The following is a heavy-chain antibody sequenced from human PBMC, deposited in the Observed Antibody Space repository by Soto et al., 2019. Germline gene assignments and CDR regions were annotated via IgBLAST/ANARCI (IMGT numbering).Heavy chain of an antibody. D-gene: IGHD6-19*01. CDR3: ARGRGMAVAV. J-gene: IGHJ4*02. CDR1: GGSISSNY. CDR2: ISYIGST. V-gene: IGHV4-59*12. Sequence: QVQLQESGPGLVKPSETLSLTCTVSGGSISSNYWSWIRQPPGKGLEWIGYISYIGSTNYNPSLKSRVFMTVDPSKNQFSLKLGSVIAADTAVYYCARGRGMAVAVWGQGTLVTVSS.